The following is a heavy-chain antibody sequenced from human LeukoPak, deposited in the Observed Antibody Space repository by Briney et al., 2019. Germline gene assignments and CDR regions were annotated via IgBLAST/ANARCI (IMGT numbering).Heavy chain of an antibody. CDR3: ARGAYSSSWPREDYYDY. V-gene: IGHV3-7*01. J-gene: IGHJ4*02. D-gene: IGHD6-13*01. CDR2: TKQDGSET. CDR1: GFTLSAYW. Sequence: GGSLRLSCAASGFTLSAYWMTWVRQAPGKGLEWVANTKQDGSETYYVGSVKGRFTISRDNAKNSVYLQMNSLRAEDTAVYYCARGAYSSSWPREDYYDYWGQGTLVTVSS.